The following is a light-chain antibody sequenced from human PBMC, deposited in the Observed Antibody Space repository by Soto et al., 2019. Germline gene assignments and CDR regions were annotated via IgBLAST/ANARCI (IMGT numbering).Light chain of an antibody. J-gene: IGKJ1*01. CDR1: QSVSSTS. V-gene: IGKV3-20*01. Sequence: EIVLMQSPGTLSLSPGERATLSCRTSQSVSSTSLAWYHQRPGQAHRLLIHAASRRATGIPDRFSGSGSGTDFTLTIRRLEPEDFAVYYCQQYGSSPRTFGQGTKVDIK. CDR2: AAS. CDR3: QQYGSSPRT.